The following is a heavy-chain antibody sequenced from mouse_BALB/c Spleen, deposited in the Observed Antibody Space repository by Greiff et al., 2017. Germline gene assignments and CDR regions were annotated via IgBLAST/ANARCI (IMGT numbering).Heavy chain of an antibody. D-gene: IGHD2-1*01. J-gene: IGHJ4*01. CDR3: ARGGYYGNYGDTMAY. CDR1: GFTFSSYA. CDR2: ISSGGST. V-gene: IGHV5-6-5*01. Sequence: EVQGVESGGGLVKPGGSLKLSCAASGFTFSSYAMSWVRQTPEKRLEWVASISSGGSTYYPDSVKGRFTISRDNARNILYLQMSSLRSEDTAMYYCARGGYYGNYGDTMAYWGQGTSVTVSA.